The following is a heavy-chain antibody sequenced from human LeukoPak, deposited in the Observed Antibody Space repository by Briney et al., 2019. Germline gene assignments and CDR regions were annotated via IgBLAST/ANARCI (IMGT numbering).Heavy chain of an antibody. CDR1: GGTFSSYA. CDR2: IIPIFGTA. J-gene: IGHJ5*02. V-gene: IGHV1-69*06. Sequence: SVKVSCKASGGTFSSYAISWVRQAPGQGLEWMGGIIPIFGTANYAQKFQGRVTITADKSTSTAYMELSSLRSEDTAVYYCARGSYCSGGSCYSYPPSLDWFDPWGQGTLVTVSS. CDR3: ARGSYCSGGSCYSYPPSLDWFDP. D-gene: IGHD2-15*01.